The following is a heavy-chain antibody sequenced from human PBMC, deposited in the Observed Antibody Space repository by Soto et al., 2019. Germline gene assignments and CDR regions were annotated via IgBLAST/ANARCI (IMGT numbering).Heavy chain of an antibody. J-gene: IGHJ4*02. CDR3: ARWGVGGSSDFDY. D-gene: IGHD6-6*01. Sequence: SVKVSCKASGGTFSSYTISWVRQAPGQGLEWMGRIIPILGIANYAQTFQGRVTITADKSTSTAYMELSSLRSEDTAVYYCARWGVGGSSDFDYWGQGTLVTVSS. CDR1: GGTFSSYT. V-gene: IGHV1-69*02. CDR2: IIPILGIA.